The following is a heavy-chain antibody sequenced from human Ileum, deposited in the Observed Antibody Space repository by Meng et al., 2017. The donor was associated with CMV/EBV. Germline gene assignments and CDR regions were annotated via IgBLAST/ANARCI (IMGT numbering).Heavy chain of an antibody. CDR3: ARGDPRKYYFDY. CDR2: ISYDGSNK. Sequence: GESLKISCAASGFTFSSYAMHWVRQAPGKGLEWVAVISYDGSNKYYADSVKGRFTISRDNSKNTLYLQMNSLRAEDTAVYYCARGDPRKYYFDYWGQGTRVTVSS. CDR1: GFTFSSYA. V-gene: IGHV3-30-3*01. J-gene: IGHJ4*02.